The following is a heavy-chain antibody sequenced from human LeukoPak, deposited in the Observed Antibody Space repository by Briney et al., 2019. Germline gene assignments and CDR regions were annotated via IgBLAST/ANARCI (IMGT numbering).Heavy chain of an antibody. CDR2: IRWDGGST. V-gene: IGHV3-43*01. CDR1: GFTFDDYT. Sequence: GGSLRLSCAASGFTFDDYTMHWVRQAPGKGLEWVSLIRWDGGSTYYADSVKGRFTISRDNSKNSLYLQMNSLRTEDTALYYCAKDIPSIAGVPYDWGQGTLVTVSS. J-gene: IGHJ4*02. CDR3: AKDIPSIAGVPYD. D-gene: IGHD1-26*01.